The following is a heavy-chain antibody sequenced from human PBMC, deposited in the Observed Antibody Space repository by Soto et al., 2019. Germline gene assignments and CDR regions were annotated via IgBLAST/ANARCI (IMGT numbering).Heavy chain of an antibody. CDR2: IYYSGST. V-gene: IGHV4-59*01. Sequence: PSKTLSLTCAVSAGSIGTYYWSWIRQPPGKGLEWIGDIYYSGSTIYNPSLKSRVSISVDTSKKQFPLKVTPVTAADTAVYYCARLNSGSFDYWGQGTRVTVSS. J-gene: IGHJ4*02. CDR1: AGSIGTYY. D-gene: IGHD1-26*01. CDR3: ARLNSGSFDY.